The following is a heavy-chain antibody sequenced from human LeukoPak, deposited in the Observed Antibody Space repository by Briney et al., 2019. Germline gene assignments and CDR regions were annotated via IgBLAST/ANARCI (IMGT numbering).Heavy chain of an antibody. CDR2: ISGSGGST. D-gene: IGHD4-23*01. CDR3: AREHDYGGNFLDY. J-gene: IGHJ4*02. Sequence: GGSLRLSCAASGFTFSSYAMSWVRQAPGKGLEWVSAISGSGGSTYYADSLKGRFTISRDNAKNSLYLQMNSLRAEDTALYYCAREHDYGGNFLDYWGQGTLVTVSS. V-gene: IGHV3-23*01. CDR1: GFTFSSYA.